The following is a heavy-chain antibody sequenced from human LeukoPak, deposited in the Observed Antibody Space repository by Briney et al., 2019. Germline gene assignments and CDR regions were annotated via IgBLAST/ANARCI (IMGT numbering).Heavy chain of an antibody. CDR1: GYTFTSYY. CDR3: ARDETILGFDY. CDR2: INPSGGST. D-gene: IGHD2-21*01. Sequence: APVKVSCKASGYTFTSYYMHWVRQAPGQGLEWMGIINPSGGSTSYAQKFQGRVTMTRDTSTSTVYMELSSLRSEDTAVYYCARDETILGFDYWGQGTLVTVSS. J-gene: IGHJ4*02. V-gene: IGHV1-46*01.